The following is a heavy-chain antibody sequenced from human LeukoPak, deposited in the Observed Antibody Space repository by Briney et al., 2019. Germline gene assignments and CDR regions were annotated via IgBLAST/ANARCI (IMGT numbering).Heavy chain of an antibody. Sequence: PGGSLRLSCAASGFTFSDNWMHWVRQAPGKGLVWVSRIEGDGTGTVYADSVKGRFTNSRDNAKNTLYLQMNSLRAEDTAVYYCTRDYYYRMDVWGKGTTVTVSS. CDR2: IEGDGTGT. V-gene: IGHV3-74*01. J-gene: IGHJ6*04. CDR3: TRDYYYRMDV. CDR1: GFTFSDNW.